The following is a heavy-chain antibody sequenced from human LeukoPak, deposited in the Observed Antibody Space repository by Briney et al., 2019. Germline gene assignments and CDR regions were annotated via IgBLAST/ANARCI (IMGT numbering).Heavy chain of an antibody. D-gene: IGHD6-13*01. CDR1: GYTFTDYS. J-gene: IGHJ4*02. Sequence: ASVKVSCKASGYTFTDYSMHWVRQAPGQGLEWMGWIKPNSGDTDYAQKFQGRVTMTRDTSISTAYLEVSRLTSDDTAVYFCARDAIAAAGAGAWGQGTLVTVSS. V-gene: IGHV1-2*02. CDR2: IKPNSGDT. CDR3: ARDAIAAAGAGA.